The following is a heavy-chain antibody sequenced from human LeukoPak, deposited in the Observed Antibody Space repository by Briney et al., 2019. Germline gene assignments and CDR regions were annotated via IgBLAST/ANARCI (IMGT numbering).Heavy chain of an antibody. J-gene: IGHJ4*02. V-gene: IGHV4-59*01. CDR1: GGSINSYY. CDR3: ARVPNSGWYYFDY. Sequence: PSETLSLTCTVSGGSINSYYWSWIRQPPGKGLEWIGYISYSGRTSYNPSLKSRVTISVGTSKNQFSLKLSSVTAADTAVYYCARVPNSGWYYFDYWGQGTLVTVSS. CDR2: ISYSGRT. D-gene: IGHD6-19*01.